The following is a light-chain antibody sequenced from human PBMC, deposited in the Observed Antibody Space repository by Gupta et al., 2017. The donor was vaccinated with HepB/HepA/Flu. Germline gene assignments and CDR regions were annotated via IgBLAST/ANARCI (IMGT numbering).Light chain of an antibody. Sequence: DIHMTQSPSSLSASVGDRVTITCRASQRISSYLNWYQQKPGKAPELLIYAASTLQTGVPSRFSGSGSGTDFTLTVSSLQPEDFATYYCQETYDTPRTFGGGTKVEIK. V-gene: IGKV1-39*01. J-gene: IGKJ4*01. CDR3: QETYDTPRT. CDR2: AAS. CDR1: QRISSY.